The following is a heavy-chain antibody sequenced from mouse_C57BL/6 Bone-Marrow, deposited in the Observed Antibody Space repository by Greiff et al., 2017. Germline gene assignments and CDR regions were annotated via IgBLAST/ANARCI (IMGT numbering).Heavy chain of an antibody. CDR2: IHPNSGST. J-gene: IGHJ3*01. V-gene: IGHV1-64*01. Sequence: QVHVKQSGAELVKPGASVKLSCKASGYTFTSYWMHWVKQRPGQGLEWIGMIHPNSGSTNYNEKFKSKATLTVDKSSSAAYMQLSSLTSEASAVYYCARPANRAWFAYWGQVTLVTVAA. CDR3: ARPANRAWFAY. CDR1: GYTFTSYW. D-gene: IGHD4-1*01.